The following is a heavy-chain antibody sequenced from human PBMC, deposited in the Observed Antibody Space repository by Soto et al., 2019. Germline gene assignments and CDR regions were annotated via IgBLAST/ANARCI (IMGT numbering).Heavy chain of an antibody. V-gene: IGHV3-48*02. CDR3: ARFRPRYYGSGSPLGYYYGMDV. CDR2: ISSSSSTI. J-gene: IGHJ6*02. CDR1: GFTFSSYS. D-gene: IGHD3-10*01. Sequence: EVQLVESGGGLVQPGGSLRLSCAASGFTFSSYSMNWVRQAPGKGLEWVSYISSSSSTIYHADSVQGRLTISRDNAKNXXYXQXXSLRDEDTAVYYCARFRPRYYGSGSPLGYYYGMDVWGQGTTVTVSS.